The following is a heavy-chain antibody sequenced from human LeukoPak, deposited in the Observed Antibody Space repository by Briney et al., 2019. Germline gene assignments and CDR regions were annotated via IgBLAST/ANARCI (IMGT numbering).Heavy chain of an antibody. CDR2: IRYDGSSE. J-gene: IGHJ4*02. V-gene: IGHV3-30*02. CDR3: AKDRGFGSYHY. CDR1: GFTFNSYG. D-gene: IGHD3-10*01. Sequence: HPGGSLRLSCAASGFTFNSYGMHWVRQPPGKGLEWVAFIRYDGSSEYYTDSVKGRFTISRDNSKNTLYLQMSSLRADDTAVYYCAKDRGFGSYHYWGQGTLVTVSS.